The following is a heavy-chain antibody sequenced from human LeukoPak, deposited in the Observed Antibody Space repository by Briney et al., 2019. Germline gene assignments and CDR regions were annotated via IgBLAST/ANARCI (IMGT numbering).Heavy chain of an antibody. J-gene: IGHJ4*02. CDR2: ISSLSNYI. CDR3: ARGTGYSSSWPPH. Sequence: GGSLRLSCAASGFIFSSYSMNWVRQAPGKGLEWVSSISSLSNYIYYADSVKGRFTISRDNAKNSLYLQMNSLRAEDTAVYYCARGTGYSSSWPPHWGQGTLVTVSS. V-gene: IGHV3-21*04. D-gene: IGHD6-13*01. CDR1: GFIFSSYS.